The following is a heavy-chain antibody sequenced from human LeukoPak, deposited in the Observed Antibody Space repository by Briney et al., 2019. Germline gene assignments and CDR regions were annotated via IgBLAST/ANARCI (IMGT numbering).Heavy chain of an antibody. CDR3: ARRDIAVAGMPFDY. CDR1: GGSMSNYY. D-gene: IGHD6-19*01. V-gene: IGHV4-59*05. CDR2: IYYSGST. J-gene: IGHJ4*02. Sequence: SETLSLTCTVSGGSMSNYYWSWIRQPPGKGLEWIGSIYYSGSTYYNPSLKSRVTISVDTSKNQFSLKLSSVTAADTAVYYCARRDIAVAGMPFDYWGQGTLVTVSS.